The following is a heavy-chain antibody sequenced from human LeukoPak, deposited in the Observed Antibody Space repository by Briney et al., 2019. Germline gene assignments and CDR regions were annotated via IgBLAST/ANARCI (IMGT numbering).Heavy chain of an antibody. D-gene: IGHD4-11*01. CDR3: AKDRSTPQIYSLRLLDH. CDR1: GFTYSTYA. CDR2: ISRNGGRT. V-gene: IGHV3-64*04. Sequence: GGSLRLSCSASGFTYSTYAMHWVRQAPGKGLEYVSAISRNGGRTYYADSVKGRFTISRDNSKNTLYLQMNSLRAEDTAVYYCAKDRSTPQIYSLRLLDHGAQGTLVTVSS. J-gene: IGHJ4*02.